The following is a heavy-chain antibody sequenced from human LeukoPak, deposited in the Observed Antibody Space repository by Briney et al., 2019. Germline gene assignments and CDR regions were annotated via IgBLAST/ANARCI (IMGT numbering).Heavy chain of an antibody. J-gene: IGHJ4*02. D-gene: IGHD3-22*01. CDR2: INHSGST. V-gene: IGHV4-34*01. CDR3: ARLYDSSGYYRD. CDR1: GGSISSYY. Sequence: SETLSLTCTVSGGSISSYYWSWIRQPPGKGLEWIGEINHSGSTNYNPSLKSRVTISVDTSKNQFSLKLSSVTAADTAVYYCARLYDSSGYYRDWGQGTLVTVSS.